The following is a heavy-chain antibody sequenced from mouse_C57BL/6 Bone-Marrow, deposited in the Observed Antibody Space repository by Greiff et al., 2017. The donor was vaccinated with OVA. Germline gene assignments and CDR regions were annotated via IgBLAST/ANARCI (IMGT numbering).Heavy chain of an antibody. CDR3: ARGSYYYGSSYFYYFDY. V-gene: IGHV1-69*01. D-gene: IGHD1-1*01. Sequence: QVQLQQPGAELVMPGASVQLSCKASGYTFTSYWMHWVKQRPGQGLEWIGEIDPSDSYTNYNQKFKGKSTLTVDKSSSTAYMQLSSLTSEDSAVYYCARGSYYYGSSYFYYFDYWGQGTTLTVSS. J-gene: IGHJ2*01. CDR1: GYTFTSYW. CDR2: IDPSDSYT.